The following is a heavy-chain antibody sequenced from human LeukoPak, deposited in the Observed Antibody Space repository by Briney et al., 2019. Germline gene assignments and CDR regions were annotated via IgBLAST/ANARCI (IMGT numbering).Heavy chain of an antibody. J-gene: IGHJ6*03. CDR3: AKDGLSSATQYFYYYYYMHV. CDR2: IRGSGGNT. Sequence: GGSLRLSCAASGFTFNNYAMCWVRQAPGKGLEWVSAIRGSGGNTFYADSVKGRFTISRDNSKNTLFLQMNSLRAEDTAIYYCAKDGLSSATQYFYYYYYMHVWGKGTTVTVSS. CDR1: GFTFNNYA. V-gene: IGHV3-23*01. D-gene: IGHD2-15*01.